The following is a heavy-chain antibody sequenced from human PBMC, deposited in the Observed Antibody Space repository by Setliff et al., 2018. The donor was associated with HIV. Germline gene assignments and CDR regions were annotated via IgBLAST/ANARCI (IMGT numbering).Heavy chain of an antibody. CDR2: INTDERYT. Sequence: GGSLRLSCAASGFTFSTYWMHWVRQAPGKGLVWVSRINTDERYTLYADSVKGRFTISRDNAKSTLYLQMNSLRAEDTATYYCARGRRDCSSGSCYGPYYMDVWGKGTTVTVSS. CDR3: ARGRRDCSSGSCYGPYYMDV. D-gene: IGHD2-15*01. J-gene: IGHJ6*03. V-gene: IGHV3-74*01. CDR1: GFTFSTYW.